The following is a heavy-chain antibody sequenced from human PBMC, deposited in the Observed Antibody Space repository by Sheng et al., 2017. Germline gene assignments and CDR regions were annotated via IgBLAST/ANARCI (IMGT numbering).Heavy chain of an antibody. V-gene: IGHV4-61*02. D-gene: IGHD2-15*01. J-gene: IGHJ4*02. CDR3: AGTLGYCGGGTCYPGY. CDR2: IYTSGST. Sequence: QVQLQESGPGLVKPSQTLSLTCTVSGGSISSGSYYWSWIRQPAGKGLEWIGRIYTSGSTNYNPSLKSRVTISVDTSKNQFSLKLSSVTAADTAVYYCAGTLGYCGGGTCYPGYWGQGTLVTVSS. CDR1: GGSISSGSYY.